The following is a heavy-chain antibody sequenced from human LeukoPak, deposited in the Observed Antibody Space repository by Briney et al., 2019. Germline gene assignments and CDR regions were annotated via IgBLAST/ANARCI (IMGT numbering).Heavy chain of an antibody. Sequence: GGSLRLSCAASGFTFSSYAMSWVRQAPGKGLQWVANINRDGTEKHFLDSVEGRFTISRDNAKKSLYLQMSSLRPQDTAVYYCARDPPLTQLYPGHGDAFDIWGQETMVTVSS. D-gene: IGHD2-8*01. CDR2: INRDGTEK. CDR3: ARDPPLTQLYPGHGDAFDI. V-gene: IGHV3-7*01. J-gene: IGHJ3*02. CDR1: GFTFSSYA.